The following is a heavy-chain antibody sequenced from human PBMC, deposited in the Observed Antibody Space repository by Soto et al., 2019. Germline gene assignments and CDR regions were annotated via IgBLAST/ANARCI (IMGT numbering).Heavy chain of an antibody. J-gene: IGHJ4*02. CDR2: IVVGSGNT. D-gene: IGHD3-22*01. CDR3: AAVVINSRDY. V-gene: IGHV1-58*02. CDR1: GFTFTSSA. Sequence: QMQLVQSGPEVKKPGTSVKVSCKASGFTFTSSAMPWLRQARGQRLEWIGWIVVGSGNTDYAQKFQERVTITRDMSTSTAYMELSSLRSEDTAVYYCAAVVINSRDYWGQGTLVTVSS.